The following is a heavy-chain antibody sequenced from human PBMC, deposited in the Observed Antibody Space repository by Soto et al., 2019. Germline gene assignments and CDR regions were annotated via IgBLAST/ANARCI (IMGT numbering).Heavy chain of an antibody. CDR1: GYTFTSYG. D-gene: IGHD6-6*01. J-gene: IGHJ4*02. CDR3: AIDSSNSALYFDY. V-gene: IGHV1-18*01. Sequence: QVQLVQSGAGVKKPGPSVRVYCKASGYTFTSYGISWLRQAPGQGLEWVGWISAYNGNPNYGQKLQGRVTMTTDTSTGIAYRAFRSLGSNATAVYYCAIDSSNSALYFDYWCKGSMVIVSS. CDR2: ISAYNGNP.